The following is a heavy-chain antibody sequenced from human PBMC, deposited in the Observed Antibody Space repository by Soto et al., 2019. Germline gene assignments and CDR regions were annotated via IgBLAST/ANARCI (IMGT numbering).Heavy chain of an antibody. CDR2: ISGSGDST. CDR3: ARATFFAPPI. J-gene: IGHJ4*02. V-gene: IGHV3-23*01. Sequence: SLSLYCVASGFTFSSYAMSWVRQAPGKGLEWVSGISGSGDSTYYADSVKGRFTISRDNSKNTLYVQMNSLRDEDTAIYYCARATFFAPPIWGQGTLVTVSS. CDR1: GFTFSSYA.